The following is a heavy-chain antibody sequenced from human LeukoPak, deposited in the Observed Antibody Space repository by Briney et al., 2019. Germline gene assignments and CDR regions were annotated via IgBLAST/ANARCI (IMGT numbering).Heavy chain of an antibody. CDR1: GFTVSSNY. V-gene: IGHV3-23*01. CDR2: ISGSGGST. J-gene: IGHJ4*02. CDR3: ATNWNYEPEFDY. D-gene: IGHD1-7*01. Sequence: QPGGSLRLSCAASGFTVSSNYMSWVRQAPGKGLEWVSAISGSGGSTYYADSVKGRFTISRDNSKNTLYLQMNSLRAEDTAVYYCATNWNYEPEFDYWGQGTLVTVSS.